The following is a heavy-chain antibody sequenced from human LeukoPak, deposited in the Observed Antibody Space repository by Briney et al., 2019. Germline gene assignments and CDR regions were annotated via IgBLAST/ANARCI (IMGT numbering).Heavy chain of an antibody. V-gene: IGHV3-30*18. CDR3: AKDNRGIPVGAFDI. Sequence: GGSLRLSCAASGFTFSSYGMHWVRQAPGKGLEWVAVISYDGSNKYYADSVKGRFTISRDNAKNSLYLQMNSLRAEDTALYYCAKDNRGIPVGAFDIWGQGTMVTVSS. D-gene: IGHD5-18*01. J-gene: IGHJ3*02. CDR2: ISYDGSNK. CDR1: GFTFSSYG.